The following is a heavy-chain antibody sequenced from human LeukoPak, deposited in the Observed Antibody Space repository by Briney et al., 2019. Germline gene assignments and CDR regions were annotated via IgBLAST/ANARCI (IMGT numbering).Heavy chain of an antibody. D-gene: IGHD3-22*01. Sequence: GGSLRLSCAASGFTFSSYSMNWVRQAPGKGLEWVSYISSSSSTIYYADSVKGRFTISRDNAKNSLYLQMNSLRAEDTAVYYCARDVDYDSSGSYYFDYWGQGTLVTVSS. CDR2: ISSSSSTI. CDR1: GFTFSSYS. V-gene: IGHV3-48*01. CDR3: ARDVDYDSSGSYYFDY. J-gene: IGHJ4*02.